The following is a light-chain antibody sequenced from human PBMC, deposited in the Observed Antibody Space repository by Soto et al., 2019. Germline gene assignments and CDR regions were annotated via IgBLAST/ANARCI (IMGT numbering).Light chain of an antibody. CDR2: EVS. CDR3: GSYTSSVTYV. J-gene: IGLJ1*01. V-gene: IGLV2-14*03. Sequence: QSVLTQPPSASGTPGQRVTISCAGSGSDVGGYRYVSWYQQHPGKAPKLIIYEVSNRASGVSDRFSGSKSGNTASLTISGLLTEDEAVYYCGSYTSSVTYVFGTGTKLTVL. CDR1: GSDVGGYRY.